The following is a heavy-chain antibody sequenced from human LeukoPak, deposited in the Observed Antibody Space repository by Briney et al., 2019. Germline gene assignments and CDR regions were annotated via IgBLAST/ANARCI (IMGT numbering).Heavy chain of an antibody. J-gene: IGHJ4*02. Sequence: SETLSLTCAVYGGSFSGYYWSWIRQPPGKGLEWIGEINHSGSTNYNPSLKSRVTISVDTSKNQFSLKLSSVTAADTAVYYCASGERWLPFDYWGQGTLVTVSS. CDR3: ASGERWLPFDY. D-gene: IGHD5-24*01. CDR2: INHSGST. V-gene: IGHV4-34*01. CDR1: GGSFSGYY.